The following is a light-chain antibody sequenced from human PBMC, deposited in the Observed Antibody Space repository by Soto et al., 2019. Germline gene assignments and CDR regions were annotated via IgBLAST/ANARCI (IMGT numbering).Light chain of an antibody. CDR1: SSDVGGYNY. Sequence: QSALTQPASVSGSPGQSITISCTGTSSDVGGYNYVSWYQHHPGKAPKLMIYDVSNRPSGVSNRFSGSKSGNTASLIISGLQAEDEADYSCSAYTSSSTLSTYVFASGTKDTVL. J-gene: IGLJ1*01. CDR3: SAYTSSSTLSTYV. CDR2: DVS. V-gene: IGLV2-14*03.